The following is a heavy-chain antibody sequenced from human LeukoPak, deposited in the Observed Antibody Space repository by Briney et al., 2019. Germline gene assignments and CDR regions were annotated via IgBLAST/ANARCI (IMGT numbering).Heavy chain of an antibody. J-gene: IGHJ1*01. D-gene: IGHD2-21*02. Sequence: TGGSLRLSCAASGFTFSSYGMHWVRQAPGKGLEWVAFIRYDGSNKYYADSVKGRFTISRDNSKNTLYLQMNSLRSEDTAVYYCARGCGGDCPNAEYFQHWGQGTLVTVSS. CDR1: GFTFSSYG. CDR3: ARGCGGDCPNAEYFQH. CDR2: IRYDGSNK. V-gene: IGHV3-30*02.